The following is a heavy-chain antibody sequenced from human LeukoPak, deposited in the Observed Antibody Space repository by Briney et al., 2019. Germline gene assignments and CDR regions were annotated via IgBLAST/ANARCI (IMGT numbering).Heavy chain of an antibody. J-gene: IGHJ3*02. Sequence: SETLSLTCTVSGGSISSSSYYWGWIRQPPGKGLEWIGSIYYSGSTYYNPSLKSRVTISVDTSKNQFSLKLSSVTAADTAVYYWARVGYYDSSGPDVFDIWGKGKMVTVSS. V-gene: IGHV4-39*07. CDR1: GGSISSSSYY. CDR3: ARVGYYDSSGPDVFDI. D-gene: IGHD3-22*01. CDR2: IYYSGST.